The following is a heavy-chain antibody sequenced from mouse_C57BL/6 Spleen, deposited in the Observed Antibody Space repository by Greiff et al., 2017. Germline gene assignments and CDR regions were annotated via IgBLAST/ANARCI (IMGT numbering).Heavy chain of an antibody. CDR2: IDPEDGET. J-gene: IGHJ1*03. CDR3: ARRDYGDWYFDD. Sequence: VQLQQSGAELVKPGASVKLSCTASGFNIKDYYMHWVKQRTEQGLEWIGRIDPEDGETKYALKFPGKATITAATSSNTAYLQLSSLTSEDTAVEYCARRDYGDWYFDDWGTGTTVTVSS. CDR1: GFNIKDYY. D-gene: IGHD2-4*01. V-gene: IGHV14-2*01.